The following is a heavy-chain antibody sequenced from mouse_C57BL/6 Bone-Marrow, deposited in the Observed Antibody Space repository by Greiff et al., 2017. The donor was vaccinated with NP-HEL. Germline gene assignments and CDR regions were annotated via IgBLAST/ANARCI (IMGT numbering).Heavy chain of an antibody. V-gene: IGHV1-55*01. Sequence: QVQLQQPGAELVKPGASVKMSCKASGYTFTSYWITWVKQRPGQGLEWIGDIYPGSGSTNYNEKFKSKATLTVDTSSSTAYMQLSSLTSEDSAVYYCARRVVIYYYGRDYYAMDYWGQGTSVTVSS. CDR2: IYPGSGST. D-gene: IGHD1-1*01. CDR3: ARRVVIYYYGRDYYAMDY. CDR1: GYTFTSYW. J-gene: IGHJ4*01.